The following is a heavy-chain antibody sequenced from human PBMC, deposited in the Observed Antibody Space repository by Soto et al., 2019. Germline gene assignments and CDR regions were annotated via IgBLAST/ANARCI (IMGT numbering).Heavy chain of an antibody. CDR3: ARANILTGYYVVFFDV. D-gene: IGHD3-9*01. CDR1: GGSISSGTYY. Sequence: SETLSLTCTVSGGSISSGTYYWGWIRQPPGKGLEWIGTIYYTGSIYYTPSLKSRVTISVDTSRNQFSLELSSVTAADTAVYYCARANILTGYYVVFFDVWGRGTLVTVSS. CDR2: IYYTGSI. J-gene: IGHJ2*01. V-gene: IGHV4-39*01.